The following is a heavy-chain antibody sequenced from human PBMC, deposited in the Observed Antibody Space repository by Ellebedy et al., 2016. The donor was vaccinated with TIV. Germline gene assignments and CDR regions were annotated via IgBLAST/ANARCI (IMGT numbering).Heavy chain of an antibody. CDR2: NNPKNGDT. D-gene: IGHD6-19*01. CDR3: GRSGYGSGWSFDY. CDR1: GYTFIGYY. Sequence: AASVKVSCKASGYTFIGYYMHWVRQAPGQGLEWMGWNNPKNGDTSYAQKFQGRVTMTRDPSISTAYMELSRLGSDDTAVYYCGRSGYGSGWSFDYWGQGTLVTVSS. J-gene: IGHJ4*02. V-gene: IGHV1-2*02.